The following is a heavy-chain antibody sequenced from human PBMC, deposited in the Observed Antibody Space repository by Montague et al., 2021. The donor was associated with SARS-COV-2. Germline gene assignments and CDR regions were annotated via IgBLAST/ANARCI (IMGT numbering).Heavy chain of an antibody. V-gene: IGHV1-18*01. CDR1: GYTLSNYS. Sequence: SVMVSCKASGYTLSNYSISWMRQGPGQRPEWMGWISAHTGTTAYAQRLQGRITLTADRSTNTAYMELRGLTSDDTALYYCARVQTGNFDFWGQGTLVTVSS. D-gene: IGHD1-1*01. CDR3: ARVQTGNFDF. J-gene: IGHJ4*02. CDR2: ISAHTGTT.